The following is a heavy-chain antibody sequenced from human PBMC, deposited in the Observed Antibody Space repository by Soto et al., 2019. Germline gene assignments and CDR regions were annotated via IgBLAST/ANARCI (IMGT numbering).Heavy chain of an antibody. D-gene: IGHD6-6*01. CDR1: GFTFSSYA. J-gene: IGHJ6*02. Sequence: PGGSLRLSCAASGFTFSSYAMSWVRQAPGKGLEWVSAISGSGGSTYYADSVKGRFTISRDNSKNTLYLQMNSLRAEDTAVYYCARVWRDSSSLFYYGMDVWGQGTTVTVSS. CDR3: ARVWRDSSSLFYYGMDV. V-gene: IGHV3-23*01. CDR2: ISGSGGST.